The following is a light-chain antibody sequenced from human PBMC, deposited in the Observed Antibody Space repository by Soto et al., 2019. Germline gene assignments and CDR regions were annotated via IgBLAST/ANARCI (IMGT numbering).Light chain of an antibody. V-gene: IGLV1-47*01. CDR3: AAWDDSLSGLV. Sequence: QSVLTQPPSASGTPGQRVTISCSGSSSNIGSNYVYWYQQLPGTAPKLLIYRNNQRPSGVPDRFSDSKSGTSASLAISGLRSEDEADYYCAAWDDSLSGLVFGTGTKLTVL. CDR2: RNN. CDR1: SSNIGSNY. J-gene: IGLJ1*01.